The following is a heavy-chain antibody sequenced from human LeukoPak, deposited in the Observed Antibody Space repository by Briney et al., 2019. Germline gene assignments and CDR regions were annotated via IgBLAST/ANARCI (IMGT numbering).Heavy chain of an antibody. CDR3: ARVFPRGAGAAAYPYYFDY. J-gene: IGHJ4*02. Sequence: PGGSLRLSCAASGFTFSSYSMNWVRQAPGKGLEWVSSIGSSSSYIYYADSVKGRFTISRDNAKNSLYLQMNSLRAEDTAVYYCARVFPRGAGAAAYPYYFDYWGQGTLVTVSS. V-gene: IGHV3-21*01. CDR1: GFTFSSYS. D-gene: IGHD6-13*01. CDR2: IGSSSSYI.